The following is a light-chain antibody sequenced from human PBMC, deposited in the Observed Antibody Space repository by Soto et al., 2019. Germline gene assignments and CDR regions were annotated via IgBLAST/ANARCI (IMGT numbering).Light chain of an antibody. CDR2: DNN. Sequence: QSVLTQPPSVSAAPGQTVTISCSGSSSNIGHNYVSWYQQHPGTAPKLLIYDNNNQPSGIPDRFSGSKSGTSATLGITGLQTGDEADYYCGTWDSSLSAVVFGGGTKLTVL. CDR3: GTWDSSLSAVV. V-gene: IGLV1-51*01. CDR1: SSNIGHNY. J-gene: IGLJ2*01.